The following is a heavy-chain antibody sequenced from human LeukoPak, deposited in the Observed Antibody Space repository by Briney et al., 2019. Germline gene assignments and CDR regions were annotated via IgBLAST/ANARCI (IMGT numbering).Heavy chain of an antibody. D-gene: IGHD3-16*01. CDR3: ARPTRGSNWHFDL. V-gene: IGHV4-39*07. Sequence: SQTLSLTCTVSGGSISSSSYYWGWIRQPPGKGLEWIGEIHYTGATNYKPSLKSRVTISGDPSKNQVSLRVSSVTAADTAVYYCARPTRGSNWHFDLWGRGTLVTVST. CDR1: GGSISSSSYY. CDR2: IHYTGAT. J-gene: IGHJ2*01.